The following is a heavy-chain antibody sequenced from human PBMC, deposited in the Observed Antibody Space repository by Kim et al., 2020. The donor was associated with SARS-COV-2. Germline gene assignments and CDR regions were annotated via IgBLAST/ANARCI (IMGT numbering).Heavy chain of an antibody. CDR3: ARYKGSSWHFDP. CDR2: IDPSDSYT. D-gene: IGHD6-13*01. CDR1: GYSFTSYW. V-gene: IGHV5-10-1*01. J-gene: IGHJ5*02. Sequence: GESLKISCKGSGYSFTSYWISWVRQMPGKGLEWMGRIDPSDSYTNYSPSFQGHVTISADKSISTAYLQWSSLKASDTAMYYCARYKGSSWHFDPWGQGTLVTVSS.